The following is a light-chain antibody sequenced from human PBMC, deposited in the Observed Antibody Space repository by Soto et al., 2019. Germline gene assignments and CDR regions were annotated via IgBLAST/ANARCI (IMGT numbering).Light chain of an antibody. CDR3: QQYDTYPFT. V-gene: IGKV1-16*01. Sequence: DVQMTQSPSSLSASVGDKVTITCRASQAISNYLAWFQQKPGEAPKALVYSASSLQSGVPSRFSGSGSGTDFTLTISSLQPEDFATYYCQQYDTYPFTFGPGTTVDFK. J-gene: IGKJ3*01. CDR1: QAISNY. CDR2: SAS.